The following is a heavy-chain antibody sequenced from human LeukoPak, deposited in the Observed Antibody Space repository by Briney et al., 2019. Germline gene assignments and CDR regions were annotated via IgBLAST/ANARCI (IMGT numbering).Heavy chain of an antibody. CDR2: IYYSGST. CDR1: GGSISSYY. V-gene: IGHV4-59*01. D-gene: IGHD3-22*01. Sequence: PSETLSLTCTVSGGSISSYYWSWIRQPPRKGLEWIGYIYYSGSTNYNPSLNSRVTISVGTSKNQFSLNLGSVTAADTAVYYCARGPSGYYTLSVYYYMDVWGRGTTVTISS. CDR3: ARGPSGYYTLSVYYYMDV. J-gene: IGHJ6*03.